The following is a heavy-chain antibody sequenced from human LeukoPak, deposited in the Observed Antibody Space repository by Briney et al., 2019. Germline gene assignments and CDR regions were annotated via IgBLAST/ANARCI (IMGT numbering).Heavy chain of an antibody. CDR2: ISSNGGTT. D-gene: IGHD2-2*01. J-gene: IGHJ6*03. CDR1: GFTFSSYA. CDR3: AREIVVVPADPYYMDV. Sequence: GGSLRLSCAASGFTFSSYAIHWVRQAPGKGLEYVSAISSNGGTTYYANSVKGRFTISRDNAKNSLYLQMNSLRAEDTAVYYCAREIVVVPADPYYMDVWGKGTTVTISS. V-gene: IGHV3-64*01.